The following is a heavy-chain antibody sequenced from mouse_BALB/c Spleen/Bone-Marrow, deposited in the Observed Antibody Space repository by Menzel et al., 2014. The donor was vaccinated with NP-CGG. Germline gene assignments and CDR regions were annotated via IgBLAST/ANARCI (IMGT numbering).Heavy chain of an antibody. CDR2: INPGSGGT. CDR3: ARCLTGTSALDF. V-gene: IGHV1-54*01. J-gene: IGHJ4*01. Sequence: VQVVESGAELVGPGTSVKVSCKASGYAFTNYLIEWVKQRPGQGLEWIGVINPGSGGTNYNEKFRGKATLTADKSSSTAYMQLSSLTSDDSAVYFRARCLTGTSALDFWGQGTSVTVSS. CDR1: GYAFTNYL. D-gene: IGHD4-1*01.